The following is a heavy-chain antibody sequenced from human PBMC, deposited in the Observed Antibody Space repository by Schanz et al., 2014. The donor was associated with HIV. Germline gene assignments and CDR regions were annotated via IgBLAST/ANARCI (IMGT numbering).Heavy chain of an antibody. J-gene: IGHJ4*02. CDR1: GGTFSNYA. Sequence: QVQLVQSGAEVKKPGSSVKVSCKASGGTFSNYAMTWVRQAPGQGLEWMGGIIPIFATANYAQKFQGRVTVTADESTSTVYMELSSLRSEDTAVYYCARTYTGDWSTGADWGQGTLVTVSS. CDR2: IIPIFATA. D-gene: IGHD2-21*02. V-gene: IGHV1-69*01. CDR3: ARTYTGDWSTGAD.